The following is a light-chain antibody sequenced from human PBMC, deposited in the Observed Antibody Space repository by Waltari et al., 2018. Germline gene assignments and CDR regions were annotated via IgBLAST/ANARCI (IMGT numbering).Light chain of an antibody. V-gene: IGLV2-23*02. J-gene: IGLJ2*01. CDR1: SGDVGSYKL. Sequence: QSGLTQPASVSGSPGQSITISCTGSSGDVGSYKLVSWYQRHPGKAPKLIISEVNDRPSGVSNRFSGSKSGNPASLTISGLQAEDEADYYCCSYAGGSVIFGGGTKLTVL. CDR3: CSYAGGSVI. CDR2: EVN.